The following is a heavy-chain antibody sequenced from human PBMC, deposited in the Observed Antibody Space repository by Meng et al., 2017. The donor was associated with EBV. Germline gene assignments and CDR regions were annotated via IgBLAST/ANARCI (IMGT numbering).Heavy chain of an antibody. D-gene: IGHD3-10*01. CDR1: GGPFRYYA. CDR3: ASESGRGYTPDY. Sequence: VQLVHSAAEVKKPGSSVKVSCKTSGGPFRYYAISWVRQAPGQGLEWLGGFLPRLGAPNYAQKFHGRVKITADESTSTHYMDLSSLRSEDTAIYYCASESGRGYTPDYWGQGTLVTVSS. V-gene: IGHV1-69*01. J-gene: IGHJ4*02. CDR2: FLPRLGAP.